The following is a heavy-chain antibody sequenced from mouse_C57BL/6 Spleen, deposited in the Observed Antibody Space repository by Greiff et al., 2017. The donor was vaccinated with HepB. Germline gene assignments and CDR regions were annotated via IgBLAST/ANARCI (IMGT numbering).Heavy chain of an antibody. CDR1: GFSFNTYA. V-gene: IGHV10-1*01. CDR2: IRSKSNNYAT. D-gene: IGHD1-1*01. Sequence: EVQLQESGGGLVQPKGSLKLSCAASGFSFNTYAMNWVRQAPGKGLEWVARIRSKSNNYATYYADSVKDRFTISSDDSESMLYLQMNNLKTEDTAMYYCVRHGYYGSSHYWYCDVWGTGTTVTVSS. CDR3: VRHGYYGSSHYWYCDV. J-gene: IGHJ1*03.